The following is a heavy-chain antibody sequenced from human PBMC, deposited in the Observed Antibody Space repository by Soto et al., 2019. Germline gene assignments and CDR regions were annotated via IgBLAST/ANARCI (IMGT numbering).Heavy chain of an antibody. Sequence: ASVKVSCKASGYTFSEYYIHGVRQAPGQGLEWMGWINPNSGGTKYAPKFQGGVTMTRDTSITTAYMELSRLRSGDAAVYYCAREPATAKPEGVDFWGQGTLVTVSS. V-gene: IGHV1-2*02. D-gene: IGHD1-1*01. CDR3: AREPATAKPEGVDF. CDR2: INPNSGGT. CDR1: GYTFSEYY. J-gene: IGHJ4*02.